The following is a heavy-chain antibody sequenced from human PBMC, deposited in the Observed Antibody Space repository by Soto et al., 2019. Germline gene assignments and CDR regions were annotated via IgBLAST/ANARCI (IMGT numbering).Heavy chain of an antibody. CDR1: GFTFSSYE. J-gene: IGHJ6*02. Sequence: VGSLRLSCAASGFTFSSYEMNWVRQAPGKGLEGVSYISSSGSTIYYADSVKGRFTISRDNAKNSLYLQMNSLRAEDTAVYYCARDHDYGKSYYYYYGMDVWGQGTTVTVSS. CDR3: ARDHDYGKSYYYYYGMDV. V-gene: IGHV3-48*03. CDR2: ISSSGSTI. D-gene: IGHD4-17*01.